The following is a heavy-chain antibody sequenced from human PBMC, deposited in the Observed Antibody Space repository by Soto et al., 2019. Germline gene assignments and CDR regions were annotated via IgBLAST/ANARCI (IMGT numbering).Heavy chain of an antibody. D-gene: IGHD6-25*01. CDR3: AKDGYKYKYYSDY. V-gene: IGHV3-30*18. CDR2: ISKDGGDK. J-gene: IGHJ4*02. Sequence: GGSLRLSCAAAGFSFSRYGIHWVRQAPGKGLEWVAVISKDGGDKEYAESVKGRCTISRENSKSTVYLQMNSLRVEDAAVYYCAKDGYKYKYYSDYWGQGTLVTVSS. CDR1: GFSFSRYG.